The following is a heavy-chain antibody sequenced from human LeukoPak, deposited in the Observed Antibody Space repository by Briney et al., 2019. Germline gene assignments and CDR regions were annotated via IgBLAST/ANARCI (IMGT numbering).Heavy chain of an antibody. J-gene: IGHJ6*02. CDR2: ISYNGSNK. CDR1: GFTFSSYT. D-gene: IGHD3-3*01. CDR3: ARGLAITIFGVVIKRSPHMDV. Sequence: GGSLRLSCAASGFTFSSYTMHWVRQAPGKGLEWVTFISYNGSNKYYADSVKGRFTISRDNSKNTLYLQMNSLKPEDTAVYYCARGLAITIFGVVIKRSPHMDVWGQGTTVTVSS. V-gene: IGHV3-30-3*01.